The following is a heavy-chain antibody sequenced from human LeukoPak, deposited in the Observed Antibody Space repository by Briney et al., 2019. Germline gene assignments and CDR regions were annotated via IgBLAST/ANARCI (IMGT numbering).Heavy chain of an antibody. CDR2: ISSSSSFI. D-gene: IGHD1-26*01. CDR1: GFTFSSYA. CDR3: AREQLLYYHASNDAFDV. J-gene: IGHJ3*01. Sequence: PGGSLRLSCAASGFTFSSYAMSWVRQAPGKGLEWVSCISSSSSFIHYADSVKGRFSISRDNTKNLLYLQMNSLRAEDTAVYYCAREQLLYYHASNDAFDVWGQGAKVTVSS. V-gene: IGHV3-21*06.